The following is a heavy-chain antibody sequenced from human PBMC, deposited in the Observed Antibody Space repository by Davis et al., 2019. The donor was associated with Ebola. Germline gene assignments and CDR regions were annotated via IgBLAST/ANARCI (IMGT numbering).Heavy chain of an antibody. D-gene: IGHD3-22*01. V-gene: IGHV4-31*03. J-gene: IGHJ6*03. CDR2: IYYSGST. Sequence: PSETLSLTCTVSGGSISRGGSYWTWIRQHPGKGLEWIGYIYYSGSTYYKPSLKSRVTKSLDTSKNQFSLNLYSVTAADTAVYYCARDLRYDSSGYDYYFHMDVWGKGTTVTVSS. CDR1: GGSISRGGSY. CDR3: ARDLRYDSSGYDYYFHMDV.